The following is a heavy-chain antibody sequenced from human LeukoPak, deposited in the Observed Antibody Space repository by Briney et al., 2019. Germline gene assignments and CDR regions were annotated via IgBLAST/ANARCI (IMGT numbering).Heavy chain of an antibody. J-gene: IGHJ3*02. CDR1: LGTSSIYA. Sequence: ASAKVSCKPSLGTSSIYAISWVRPAPGQGLEWMGRILPIFGTADYAQKLQGRVTITTDESTSTAYMGLRSLRSEDTAVYYCARQSGRHAFDIWGQGTMVTVSS. CDR3: ARQSGRHAFDI. CDR2: ILPIFGTA. V-gene: IGHV1-69*05. D-gene: IGHD1-14*01.